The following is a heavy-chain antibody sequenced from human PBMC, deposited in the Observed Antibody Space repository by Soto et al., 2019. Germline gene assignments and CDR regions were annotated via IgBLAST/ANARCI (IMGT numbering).Heavy chain of an antibody. Sequence: QVQLQESGPGLVKPSETLSLTCTVSGGSISSYYWSWIRQPPGKGLEWIGYIYYIGSTNYNPSLKSHLTLSGQTSITQDSSKQSFVPTAGTAAYSCASGYDGSWCGRLWCFDLWGRGALVTVSS. D-gene: IGHD2-15*01. CDR2: IYYIGST. V-gene: IGHV4-59*01. J-gene: IGHJ2*01. CDR3: ASGYDGSWCGRLWCFDL. CDR1: GGSISSYY.